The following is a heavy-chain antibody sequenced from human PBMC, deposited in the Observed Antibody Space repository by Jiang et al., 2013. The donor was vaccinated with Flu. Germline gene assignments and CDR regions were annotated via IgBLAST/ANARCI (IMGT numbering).Heavy chain of an antibody. CDR1: GFSLSTSGVG. CDR2: IYWNDDK. CDR3: ARTLLWFGELPNHFDY. V-gene: IGHV2-5*01. J-gene: IGHJ4*02. D-gene: IGHD3-10*01. Sequence: SGFSLSTSGVGVGWIRQPPGKALEWLALIYWNDDKRYSPSLKSRLTITKDTSKNQVVLTMTNMDPVDTATYYCARTLLWFGELPNHFDYWGQGTLVTVSS.